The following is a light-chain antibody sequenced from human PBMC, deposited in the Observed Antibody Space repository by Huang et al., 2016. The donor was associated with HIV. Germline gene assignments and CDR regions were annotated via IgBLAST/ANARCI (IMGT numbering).Light chain of an antibody. CDR3: QQSYSSVFT. Sequence: DIQMTQSPSSLSASVGDRVTITCRASQNIDTYLNWYQQKRGKAPKLLIYTASSLESGVPSRVSGSGSGTDFTLTISSLQPEDSATYYCQQSYSSVFTFGPGTKVDVK. CDR1: QNIDTY. CDR2: TAS. V-gene: IGKV1-39*01. J-gene: IGKJ3*01.